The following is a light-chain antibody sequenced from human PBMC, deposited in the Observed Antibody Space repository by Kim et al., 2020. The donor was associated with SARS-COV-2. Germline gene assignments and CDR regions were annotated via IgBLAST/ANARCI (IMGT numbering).Light chain of an antibody. Sequence: SASVGDRVTITCRASQNINNRLAWYQQKPGKAPKFLIYMASTLETGVPSRFSGGGPGTEFTLTISSLQPDDFATYYCQQYNYYPLTFGGGTKLEI. CDR2: MAS. CDR1: QNINNR. CDR3: QQYNYYPLT. V-gene: IGKV1-5*03. J-gene: IGKJ4*01.